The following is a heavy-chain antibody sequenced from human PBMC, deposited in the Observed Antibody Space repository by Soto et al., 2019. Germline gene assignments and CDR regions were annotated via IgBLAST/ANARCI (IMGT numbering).Heavy chain of an antibody. D-gene: IGHD1-26*01. CDR2: LIPFFDKV. CDR1: GSTFTTFR. Sequence: QVQLVQSGTEVKQPGSSVKVCCWASGSTFTTFRFNWVRLAPGQGLEWMGELIPFFDKVNYAQRFQGRVTITADQSTRTAYMELSSLRPEDTAIYYCTTLNTTSYPTPPYHKFHGMDVWGQGTTVTVSS. CDR3: TTLNTTSYPTPPYHKFHGMDV. V-gene: IGHV1-69*01. J-gene: IGHJ6*02.